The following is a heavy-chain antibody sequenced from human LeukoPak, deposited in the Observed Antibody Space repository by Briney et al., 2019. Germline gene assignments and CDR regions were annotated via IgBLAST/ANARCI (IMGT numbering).Heavy chain of an antibody. Sequence: GASVKVSCKASGGTFSSYTISWVRQAPGQGLEWMGRIIPILGIANYAQKFQGRVTITADKSTSTAYMELSSLRSEDTAVYYCASRGEGTKTQYYYYYYMDVWGKGTTVTVSS. CDR3: ASRGEGTKTQYYYYYYMDV. CDR1: GGTFSSYT. V-gene: IGHV1-69*02. CDR2: IIPILGIA. J-gene: IGHJ6*03. D-gene: IGHD2-2*01.